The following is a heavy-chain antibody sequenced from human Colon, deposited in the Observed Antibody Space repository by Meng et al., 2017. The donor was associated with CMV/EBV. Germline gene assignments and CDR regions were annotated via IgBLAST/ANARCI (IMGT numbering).Heavy chain of an antibody. Sequence: GESLKISCVDSGLIFDGHWMHWVRQAPGKGLEWVSSISNINYIYQADSVKGRFTISRDNAKNSLSLLMNSLRPEDTAVYYCARSYYYGLDVWGQGTTVTVSS. CDR2: ISNINYI. J-gene: IGHJ6*02. CDR1: GLIFDGHW. D-gene: IGHD3-10*01. CDR3: ARSYYYGLDV. V-gene: IGHV3-69-1*02.